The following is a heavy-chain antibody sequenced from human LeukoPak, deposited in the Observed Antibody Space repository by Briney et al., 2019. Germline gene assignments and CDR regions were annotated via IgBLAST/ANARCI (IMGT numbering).Heavy chain of an antibody. CDR2: IYVSGNT. V-gene: IGHV4-59*01. CDR1: GGSSSSYY. D-gene: IGHD3/OR15-3a*01. CDR3: ARVGLTGSFDY. Sequence: EASETLSLTCTVSGGSSSSYYWSWIRQPPGKGLEWIGYIYVSGNTNYNPALKSRVTISLDTSKNQFSLKLTSVTAADTAVYYCARVGLTGSFDYWGQGTLVTVSS. J-gene: IGHJ4*02.